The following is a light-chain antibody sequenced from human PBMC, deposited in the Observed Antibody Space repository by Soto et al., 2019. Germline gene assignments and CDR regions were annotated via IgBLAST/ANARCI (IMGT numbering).Light chain of an antibody. CDR3: QQRSKWPET. CDR1: QSVSSY. V-gene: IGKV3-11*01. Sequence: EIVLTQSPATLSLSPGERATLTCRASQSVSSYLAWYQQKPGQAPRLLIYDASNRATGIPARFSGSGSGTDFTLTISSLEPEDIAVYYCQQRSKWPETFGQGTKVEIK. J-gene: IGKJ1*01. CDR2: DAS.